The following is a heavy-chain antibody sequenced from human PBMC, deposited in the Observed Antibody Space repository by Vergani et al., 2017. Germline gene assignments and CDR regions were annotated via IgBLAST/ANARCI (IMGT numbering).Heavy chain of an antibody. Sequence: EVQLLESGGGLVQPGGSLRLSCAASGFTFSSYAMSWVRQAPGKGLEWVSAISGSGGSTYYADSVKGRFTISRDNSKNTLYLQMNSLRAEDTAMYYCARAIRGSYYPLDYWGQGTLVTVSS. CDR1: GFTFSSYA. CDR3: ARAIRGSYYPLDY. D-gene: IGHD1-26*01. J-gene: IGHJ4*02. CDR2: ISGSGGST. V-gene: IGHV3-23*01.